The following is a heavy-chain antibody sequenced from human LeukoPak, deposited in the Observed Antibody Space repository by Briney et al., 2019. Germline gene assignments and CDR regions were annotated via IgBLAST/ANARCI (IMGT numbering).Heavy chain of an antibody. CDR2: ISSSSSYT. CDR3: AKRVGDYYDSSGYYHPYFDY. V-gene: IGHV3-11*03. CDR1: GFTFSDYY. Sequence: KAGGSLRLSCAASGFTFSDYYMSWIRQAPGKGLEWVSYISSSSSYTNYADSVKGRFTISRDNSKNTLYLQMNSLRAEDTAVYYCAKRVGDYYDSSGYYHPYFDYWGQGTLVTVSS. D-gene: IGHD3-22*01. J-gene: IGHJ4*02.